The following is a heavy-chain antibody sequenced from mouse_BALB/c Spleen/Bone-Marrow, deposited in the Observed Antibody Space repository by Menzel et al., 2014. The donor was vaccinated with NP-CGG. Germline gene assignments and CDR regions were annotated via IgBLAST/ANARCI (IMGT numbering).Heavy chain of an antibody. CDR2: ISSGGSYT. V-gene: IGHV5-6*02. Sequence: DVKLVESGGDLVKPGGSLKLSCAASGFTFSSYGMSWVRQTPDKRLEWVATISSGGSYTYYPDSVKGRFTISRDNAKNTLYLQMSSLKPEDTAMYYCARQDYDWFAYWGQGTLVTVSA. D-gene: IGHD2-4*01. CDR3: ARQDYDWFAY. J-gene: IGHJ3*01. CDR1: GFTFSSYG.